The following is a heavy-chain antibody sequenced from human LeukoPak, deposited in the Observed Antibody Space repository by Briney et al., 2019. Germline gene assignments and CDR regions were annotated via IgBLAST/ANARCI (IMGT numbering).Heavy chain of an antibody. CDR2: IRYDGSNK. D-gene: IGHD4-17*01. CDR3: AKASTVTTQSPQTY. CDR1: GFTFSSYG. J-gene: IGHJ4*02. Sequence: PGRSLRLSCAASGFTFSSYGMHWVRQAPGKGLEWVAFIRYDGSNKYYADSVKGRFTISRDNSKNTLYLQMNSLRAEDTAVYYCAKASTVTTQSPQTYWGQGTLVTVSS. V-gene: IGHV3-30*02.